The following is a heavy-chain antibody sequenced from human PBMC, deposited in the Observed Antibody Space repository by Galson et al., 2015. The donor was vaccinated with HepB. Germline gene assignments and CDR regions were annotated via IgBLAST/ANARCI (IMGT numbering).Heavy chain of an antibody. CDR3: ASAPPDHYDFWSGGAGGYFDY. Sequence: SLRLSCAASGFTFSSYGMHWVRQAPGKGLEWVAVISYDGSNKYYADSVKGRFTISRDNSKNTLYLQMNSLRAEDTAVYYCASAPPDHYDFWSGGAGGYFDYWGQGTLVTVSS. V-gene: IGHV3-30*03. D-gene: IGHD3-3*01. CDR1: GFTFSSYG. CDR2: ISYDGSNK. J-gene: IGHJ4*02.